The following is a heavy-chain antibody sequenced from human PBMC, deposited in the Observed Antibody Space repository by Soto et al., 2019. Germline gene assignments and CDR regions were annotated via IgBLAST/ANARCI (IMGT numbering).Heavy chain of an antibody. CDR1: GGSFSGYY. CDR2: INQSGST. D-gene: IGHD6-13*01. V-gene: IGHV4-34*01. Sequence: QVQLQQWGAGLLKPSETLSLTCAVYGGSFSGYYWSWIRQPPGKGLEWIGEINQSGSTNYNPSLKSRVTISVDTSRHQFSLKLSSVTSAVTAVYYCARTYSSSWSSFDYWGQGTLVTVSS. J-gene: IGHJ4*02. CDR3: ARTYSSSWSSFDY.